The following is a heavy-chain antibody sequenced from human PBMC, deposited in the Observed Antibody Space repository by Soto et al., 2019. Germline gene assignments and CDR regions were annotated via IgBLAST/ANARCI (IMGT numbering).Heavy chain of an antibody. Sequence: GSLRVAGSASGFPFTNYWMNWVRQTPGKGLMWVSRISPDGSDVGYADSVEGRFTVSRDNAKNTLYLQMHSLRAEDTAMYYCACWGNIVPVAPSDFDRWGQGTLVTVYS. CDR3: ACWGNIVPVAPSDFDR. D-gene: IGHD3-16*01. V-gene: IGHV3-74*01. CDR1: GFPFTNYW. J-gene: IGHJ4*02. CDR2: ISPDGSDV.